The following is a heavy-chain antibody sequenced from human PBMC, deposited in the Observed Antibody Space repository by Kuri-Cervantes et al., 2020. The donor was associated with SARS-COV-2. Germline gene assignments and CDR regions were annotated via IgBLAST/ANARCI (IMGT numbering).Heavy chain of an antibody. J-gene: IGHJ6*02. D-gene: IGHD3-3*01. CDR2: ISGSGGST. CDR1: GFTFSSYA. CDR3: FSGYYDFWCGYETPYYYYGMDV. Sequence: GESLKISCAASGFTFSSYAMSWVRQAPGKGLEWASAISGSGGSTYYADSVKGRFTISRDNSKNTLYLQMNSLRAEDTAVYYCFSGYYDFWCGYETPYYYYGMDVWGQGTTVTVSS. V-gene: IGHV3-23*01.